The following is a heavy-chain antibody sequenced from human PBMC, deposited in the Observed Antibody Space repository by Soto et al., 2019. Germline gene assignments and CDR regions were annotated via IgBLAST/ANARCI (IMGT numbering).Heavy chain of an antibody. V-gene: IGHV3-48*04. D-gene: IGHD2-15*01. CDR2: ISSSSSTI. Sequence: GGSLRLSCAASGFTFSSYSMNWVRQAPGKGLEWVSYISSSSSTIYYADSVKGRFTISRDNAKNSLYLQMNSLRAEDTAVYYCARVGLNCSGGSCYAFDIWGQGTMVTVSS. CDR3: ARVGLNCSGGSCYAFDI. J-gene: IGHJ3*02. CDR1: GFTFSSYS.